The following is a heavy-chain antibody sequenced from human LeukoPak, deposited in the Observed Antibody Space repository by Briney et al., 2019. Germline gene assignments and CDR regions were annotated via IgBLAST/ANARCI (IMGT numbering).Heavy chain of an antibody. D-gene: IGHD5-12*01. J-gene: IGHJ3*02. V-gene: IGHV4-34*01. CDR1: GGSFSGYY. Sequence: SETLSLTCAVYGGSFSGYYWSWIRQPPGKGLEWIGEINHSGSTNYNPSLKSRVTISVDTSKNQLSLKLSSVTAADTAVYYCARGLWLSLGAFDIWGQGTMVTVSS. CDR2: INHSGST. CDR3: ARGLWLSLGAFDI.